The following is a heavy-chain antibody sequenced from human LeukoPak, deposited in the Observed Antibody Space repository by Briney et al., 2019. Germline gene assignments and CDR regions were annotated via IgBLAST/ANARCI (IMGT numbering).Heavy chain of an antibody. J-gene: IGHJ5*02. D-gene: IGHD1-1*01. Sequence: GGSLRLSCAASGFTFSSYGMHWVRQAPGKGLEWVAVISYDGSNKYYADSVKGRFTSSRANSKNTLYLQMNSLRAEDTAVYYCAKDPGEVQLERPGYNWFDPWGQGTLVTVSS. V-gene: IGHV3-30*18. CDR3: AKDPGEVQLERPGYNWFDP. CDR1: GFTFSSYG. CDR2: ISYDGSNK.